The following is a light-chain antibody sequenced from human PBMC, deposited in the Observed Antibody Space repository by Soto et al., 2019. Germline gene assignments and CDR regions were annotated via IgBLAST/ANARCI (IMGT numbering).Light chain of an antibody. CDR1: QSVASN. Sequence: DIVMTQSPATLSVSPGERATLSCRASQSVASNLAWYQQRPGQAPRLLIYGASTRATGVPVRFSGSGSGTEFTLTISSLQPDDFAIYYCQQYTTYPLTFGGGTKVEIK. CDR2: GAS. J-gene: IGKJ4*01. V-gene: IGKV3-15*01. CDR3: QQYTTYPLT.